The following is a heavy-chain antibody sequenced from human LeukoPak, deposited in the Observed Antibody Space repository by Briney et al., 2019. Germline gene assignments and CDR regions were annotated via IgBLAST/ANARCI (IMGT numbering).Heavy chain of an antibody. Sequence: WASVKVSCKASGGTFSSYAISWVRQAPGQGLEWMGGIIPIFGTANYAQKSQGRVTITADESTSTAYMELSSLRSEDTAVYYCARAPITIFGVANYYMDVWGKGTTVTVSS. CDR1: GGTFSSYA. CDR3: ARAPITIFGVANYYMDV. D-gene: IGHD3-3*01. V-gene: IGHV1-69*13. J-gene: IGHJ6*03. CDR2: IIPIFGTA.